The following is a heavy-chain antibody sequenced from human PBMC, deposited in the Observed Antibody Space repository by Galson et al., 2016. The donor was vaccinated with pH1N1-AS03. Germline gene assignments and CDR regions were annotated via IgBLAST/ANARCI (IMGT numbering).Heavy chain of an antibody. CDR3: ARESRGVGAIEVGFDP. J-gene: IGHJ5*02. V-gene: IGHV3-30*01. CDR2: VSYDGSNK. Sequence: SLRLSCAASGFTLSHYGMHWVRQAPGKGLECVAVVSYDGSNKYYGDSVKGRFTISRDNSKNTLFLQVNGLRPEATGVYYCARESRGVGAIEVGFDPWVQGTLVTVSS. CDR1: GFTLSHYG. D-gene: IGHD1-26*01.